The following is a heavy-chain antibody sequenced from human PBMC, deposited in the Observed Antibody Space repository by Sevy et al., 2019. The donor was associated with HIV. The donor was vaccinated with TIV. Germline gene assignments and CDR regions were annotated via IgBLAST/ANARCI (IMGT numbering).Heavy chain of an antibody. J-gene: IGHJ1*01. V-gene: IGHV4-34*01. D-gene: IGHD6-19*01. CDR2: INHSGST. CDR3: ASYTYSIGWIRWGYFQH. Sequence: SETLSLTCAVYGGSFSGYYWSWIRQPPGKGLEWIGEINHSGSTNYNPSLKSRVTISVDTSKNQFSLKLSSVTAADTAVYYCASYTYSIGWIRWGYFQHWGQGTLVTVSS. CDR1: GGSFSGYY.